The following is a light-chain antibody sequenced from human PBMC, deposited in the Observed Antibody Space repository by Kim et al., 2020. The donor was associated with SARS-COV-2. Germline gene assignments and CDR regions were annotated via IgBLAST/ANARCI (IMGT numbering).Light chain of an antibody. Sequence: SASVGDRVTLSCRAGQSVGTFLAWYQQKPGKAPKLLIYDASSLESGVPSRFRGSGSGTEFTLTISSLQPDDFATYYCQQYGSYRTFGQGTKVEIK. J-gene: IGKJ1*01. CDR2: DAS. CDR1: QSVGTF. V-gene: IGKV1-5*01. CDR3: QQYGSYRT.